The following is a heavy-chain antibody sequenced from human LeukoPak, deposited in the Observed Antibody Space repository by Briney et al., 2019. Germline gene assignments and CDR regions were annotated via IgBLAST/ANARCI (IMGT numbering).Heavy chain of an antibody. V-gene: IGHV4-39*07. J-gene: IGHJ4*02. Sequence: SETLSLTCTVSGGSVSSGSYYWGWIRQPPGKGLEWIGNIYYSGSTYYNPSLKSRVTISVETSKNQFSLKLSSVTAADTAVYYCARDGRFPPEVLPRYFDYWGQGTLVTVSS. CDR2: IYYSGST. CDR3: ARDGRFPPEVLPRYFDY. CDR1: GGSVSSGSYY. D-gene: IGHD1-26*01.